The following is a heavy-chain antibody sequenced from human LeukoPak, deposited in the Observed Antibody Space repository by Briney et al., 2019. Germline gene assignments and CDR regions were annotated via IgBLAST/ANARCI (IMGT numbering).Heavy chain of an antibody. J-gene: IGHJ5*02. V-gene: IGHV4-4*02. D-gene: IGHD3-10*01. CDR3: ARGGYYGSGSYYNYNWFDP. CDR1: GGSISSSNW. Sequence: SETLSLTCAVSGGSISSSNWWSWVRQPPGKGLEWIGEIYHNGSTNYNPSLKSRVTISVDKSKNQFSLKLSSVTAADTAVYYCARGGYYGSGSYYNYNWFDPWGQGTLVTVSS. CDR2: IYHNGST.